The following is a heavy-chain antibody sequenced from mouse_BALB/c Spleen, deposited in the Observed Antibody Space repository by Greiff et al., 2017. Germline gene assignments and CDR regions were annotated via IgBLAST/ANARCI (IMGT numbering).Heavy chain of an antibody. CDR1: GFTFSSYA. D-gene: IGHD4-1*01. CDR2: ISRGGSYT. J-gene: IGHJ4*01. CDR3: ARRWDVGYYAMDY. Sequence: VKLMESGGGLVKPGGSLKLSCAASGFTFSSYAMSWVRQSPEKRLEWVAEISRGGSYTYYPDTVTGRFTISRDNAKHTLYLEMSSLRSEDTAMYYCARRWDVGYYAMDYWGQGTAVTVSS. V-gene: IGHV5-9-4*01.